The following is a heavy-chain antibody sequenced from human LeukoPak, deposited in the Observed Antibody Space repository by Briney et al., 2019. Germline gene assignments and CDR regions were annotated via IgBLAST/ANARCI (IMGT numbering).Heavy chain of an antibody. Sequence: GGSLRLSCAASGFTSSRYTMNWVRQVPGKGLEWVSSISGTSSYRYYAESVKGRFSISRDDATNSVYLQMNSLRVEDTAVYYCARDASPYDSINWFDPWGQGTLVTVSS. J-gene: IGHJ5*02. CDR3: ARDASPYDSINWFDP. CDR1: GFTSSRYT. CDR2: ISGTSSYR. D-gene: IGHD3-3*01. V-gene: IGHV3-21*01.